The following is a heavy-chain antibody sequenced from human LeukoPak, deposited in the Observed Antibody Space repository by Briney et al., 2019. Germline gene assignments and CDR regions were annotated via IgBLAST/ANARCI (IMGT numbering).Heavy chain of an antibody. CDR2: INHSGST. J-gene: IGHJ4*02. CDR1: GGSFSGYY. D-gene: IGHD5-18*01. Sequence: PSETLSLTCAVYGGSFSGYYWSWIRQPPGKGLEWIGEINHSGSTNYNPSLKSRVTISVDTSKNQFSLKLSSVTAADTAVYYCARSIQLWLFDYWGQGTLVTVSS. V-gene: IGHV4-34*01. CDR3: ARSIQLWLFDY.